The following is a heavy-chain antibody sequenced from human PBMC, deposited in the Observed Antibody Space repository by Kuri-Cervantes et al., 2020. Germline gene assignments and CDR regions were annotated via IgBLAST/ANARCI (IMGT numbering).Heavy chain of an antibody. Sequence: ESLKISCAVYGGSFSGYYWSWIRQPPGKGLEWIGEINHSGSTNYNPSLKSRVTISVDTSKNQFSLKLSSVTAADTAVYYCASFLTVTTRPKATDAFDIWGQGTRVTVSS. D-gene: IGHD4-17*01. J-gene: IGHJ3*02. CDR1: GGSFSGYY. CDR2: INHSGST. CDR3: ASFLTVTTRPKATDAFDI. V-gene: IGHV4-34*01.